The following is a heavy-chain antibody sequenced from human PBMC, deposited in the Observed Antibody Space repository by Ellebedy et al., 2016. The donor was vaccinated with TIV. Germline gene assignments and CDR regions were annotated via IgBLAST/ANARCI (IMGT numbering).Heavy chain of an antibody. J-gene: IGHJ4*02. CDR2: IYWDDDK. CDR1: GFSLSTTGVG. D-gene: IGHD2-8*01. Sequence: SGPTLVKPTQTLTLTCSFSGFSLSTTGVGVGWIRQPPGKALEWLALIYWDDDKRYSPSLKSRLTITKDTSKNQVVLTVTNMDPADTATYYCAHSSLLTMLIDSWGQGTRVTVSS. V-gene: IGHV2-5*02. CDR3: AHSSLLTMLIDS.